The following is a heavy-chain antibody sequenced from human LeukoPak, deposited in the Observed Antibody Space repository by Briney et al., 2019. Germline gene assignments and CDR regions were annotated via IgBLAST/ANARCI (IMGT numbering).Heavy chain of an antibody. V-gene: IGHV3-21*01. D-gene: IGHD3-3*01. Sequence: KPSGTLSLTCAVSGGSISSNNWWSWVRQPPGKGLEWVSSISSSSSYIYYADSVKGRFTISRDNAKNSLYLQMNSLRAEDTAVYYCARDENYDFWSGYYARYYYYMDVWGKGTTVTVSS. J-gene: IGHJ6*03. CDR1: GGSISSNNW. CDR3: ARDENYDFWSGYYARYYYYMDV. CDR2: ISSSSSYI.